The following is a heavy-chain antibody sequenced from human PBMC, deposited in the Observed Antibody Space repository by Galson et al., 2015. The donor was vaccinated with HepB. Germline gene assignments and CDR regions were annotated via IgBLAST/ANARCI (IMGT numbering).Heavy chain of an antibody. Sequence: SLRLSCAASGFTFDDYAMHWVRQAPGKGLEWVSLISWDGGSTYYADSVKGRFTISRDNSKNSLYLQMNSLRAEDTALYYCAKGGAPGLDYWGQGTLVTVSS. CDR2: ISWDGGST. CDR1: GFTFDDYA. V-gene: IGHV3-43D*03. J-gene: IGHJ4*02. D-gene: IGHD1-26*01. CDR3: AKGGAPGLDY.